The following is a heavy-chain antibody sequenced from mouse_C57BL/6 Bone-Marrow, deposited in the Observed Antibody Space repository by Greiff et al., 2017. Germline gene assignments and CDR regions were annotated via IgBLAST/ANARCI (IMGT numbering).Heavy chain of an antibody. CDR2: IDPENGDT. V-gene: IGHV14-4*01. Sequence: EVQLQQSGAELVRPGASVKLSCTASGFNIKDDYMHWVKQRPEQGLEWIGWIDPENGDTEYASKFQGKATITADTSSNTAYLQLSSLTSEDTAVYYCTTYDYYGSSYDYAMDYWGQGTSVTVSS. D-gene: IGHD1-1*01. CDR3: TTYDYYGSSYDYAMDY. J-gene: IGHJ4*01. CDR1: GFNIKDDY.